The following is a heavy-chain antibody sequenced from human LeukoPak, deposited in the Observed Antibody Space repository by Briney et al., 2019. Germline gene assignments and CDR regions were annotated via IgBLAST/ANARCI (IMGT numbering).Heavy chain of an antibody. V-gene: IGHV3-64*01. J-gene: IGHJ5*02. CDR3: ARVAAAGTGKWFDT. CDR1: GFSFSSYA. CDR2: INSNGGST. Sequence: GGSLRLSCAASGFSFSSYAMHWVRQAPGKGLEHVSGINSNGGSTYYAKYVKGRFTISRDNSKNTLYLQMGSLSAEDMAVYYCARVAAAGTGKWFDTWGQGTLVTVSS. D-gene: IGHD6-13*01.